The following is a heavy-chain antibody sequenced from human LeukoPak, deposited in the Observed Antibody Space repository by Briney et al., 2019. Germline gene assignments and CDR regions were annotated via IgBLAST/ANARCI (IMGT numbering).Heavy chain of an antibody. J-gene: IGHJ5*02. CDR3: ARARSPSSGYLLRDHNWFDP. V-gene: IGHV1-69*05. Sequence: SVKVSCKASGGTFSSYAISWVRQAPGQGLEWLGGIIPLFGTANYAQKFQGRVTITTDESTSTAYMELSSLRSEDTAVYYCARARSPSSGYLLRDHNWFDPWGQGTLVTVSS. CDR1: GGTFSSYA. CDR2: IIPLFGTA. D-gene: IGHD3-22*01.